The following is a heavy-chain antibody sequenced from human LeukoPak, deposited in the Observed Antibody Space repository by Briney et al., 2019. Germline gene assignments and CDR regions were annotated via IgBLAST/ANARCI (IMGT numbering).Heavy chain of an antibody. CDR2: IYTSGST. D-gene: IGHD4-23*01. CDR3: ARMVTYFDY. V-gene: IGHV4-4*07. CDR1: GXSISSYX. Sequence: SXXXTVSGXSISSYXXXWIRQPAGKXLEWIGRIYTSGSTNYNPSLKSRVTMSVDTSKNQFSLKLSSVTAADTAVYYCARMVTYFDYWGQGTLVTVSS. J-gene: IGHJ4*02.